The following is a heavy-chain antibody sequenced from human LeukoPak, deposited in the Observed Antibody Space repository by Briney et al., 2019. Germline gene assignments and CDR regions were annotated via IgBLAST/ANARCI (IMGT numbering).Heavy chain of an antibody. CDR2: INWNGGST. CDR3: AREMYASGWLNAFDI. D-gene: IGHD6-19*01. J-gene: IGHJ3*02. V-gene: IGHV3-20*04. Sequence: GGTLRLSCAASGFTFDDHGMSWVRHAPGKGLEWVSGINWNGGSTGYADSVKGRLTISRDNAKNSLYLQMNSLRAEDTALYYCAREMYASGWLNAFDIWGQGTMVTVSS. CDR1: GFTFDDHG.